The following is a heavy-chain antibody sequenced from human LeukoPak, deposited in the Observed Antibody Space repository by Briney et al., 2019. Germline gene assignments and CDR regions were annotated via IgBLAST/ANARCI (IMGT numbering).Heavy chain of an antibody. Sequence: ASVKVSCKASGYSFTGYYIHWMRQAPGQGLEWMGWINPNSGGPNYAQTFQGRVTMTRDTSISTAYMELTWLRSDDTAVYYCARGLTTVTALYFFDYWGQGTLVTVSS. CDR3: ARGLTTVTALYFFDY. V-gene: IGHV1-2*02. J-gene: IGHJ4*02. D-gene: IGHD4-17*01. CDR1: GYSFTGYY. CDR2: INPNSGGP.